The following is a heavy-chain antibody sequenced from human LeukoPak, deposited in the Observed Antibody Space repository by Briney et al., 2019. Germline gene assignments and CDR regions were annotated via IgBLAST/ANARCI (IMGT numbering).Heavy chain of an antibody. CDR1: GYTLTELS. Sequence: ASVKISCKVSGYTLTELSMHWVRQAPGKGLEWMGGFDPEDGETIYAQKFQGRVTMTEDTSTDTAYMELSSLRSEDTAVYYCATSRTPRDYYDSSGYRPYYFDYRGQGTLVTVSS. CDR2: FDPEDGET. J-gene: IGHJ4*02. D-gene: IGHD3-22*01. CDR3: ATSRTPRDYYDSSGYRPYYFDY. V-gene: IGHV1-24*01.